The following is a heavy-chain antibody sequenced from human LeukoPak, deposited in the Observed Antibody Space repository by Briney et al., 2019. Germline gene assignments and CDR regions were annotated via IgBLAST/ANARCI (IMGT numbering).Heavy chain of an antibody. V-gene: IGHV3-21*01. J-gene: IGHJ4*02. CDR1: GFTFSSYS. D-gene: IGHD6-19*01. CDR3: ARDLRSSGWYYFDF. Sequence: GGSLRLSCAASGFTFSSYSMNWVRQAPGRGLEWVSSISVSSTYIHYADSIKGRFTISRDNAKSSLYLQMNSLRAEDTAVYYCARDLRSSGWYYFDFWGQGTLVTVSS. CDR2: ISVSSTYI.